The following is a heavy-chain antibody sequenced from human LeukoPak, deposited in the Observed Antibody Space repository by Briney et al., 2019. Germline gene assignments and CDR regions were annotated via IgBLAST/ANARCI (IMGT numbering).Heavy chain of an antibody. Sequence: GGSLRLSCAASGFTFSSYWMSWVRQAPGKGLEWVANIKQDGSEKYYVGSVKGRFTISRDNAKNSLYLQMNSLRAEDTAVYYCARSLRRSGSYFYYWGQGTLVTVSS. CDR2: IKQDGSEK. D-gene: IGHD3-10*01. J-gene: IGHJ4*02. V-gene: IGHV3-7*01. CDR3: ARSLRRSGSYFYY. CDR1: GFTFSSYW.